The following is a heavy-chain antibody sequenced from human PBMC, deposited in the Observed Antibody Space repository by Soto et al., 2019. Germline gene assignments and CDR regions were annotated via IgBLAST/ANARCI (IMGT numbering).Heavy chain of an antibody. CDR2: ISWNSGSI. CDR1: GFTFDDYA. CDR3: AKDISYSNYDYFDY. V-gene: IGHV3-9*01. Sequence: PGGSLRLSCAASGFTFDDYAMHWVRQAPGKGLEWVSGISWNSGSIGYADSVKGRFTISRDNAKNSLYLQMNSLRAEDTALYYCAKDISYSNYDYFDYWGQGTLVTVSS. D-gene: IGHD4-4*01. J-gene: IGHJ4*02.